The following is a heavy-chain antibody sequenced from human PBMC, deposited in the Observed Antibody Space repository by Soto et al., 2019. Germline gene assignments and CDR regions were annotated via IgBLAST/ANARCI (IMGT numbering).Heavy chain of an antibody. J-gene: IGHJ5*02. V-gene: IGHV4-30-2*01. D-gene: IGHD1-7*01. CDR1: GGSISSGGYS. Sequence: SETLSLTCAVSGGSISSGGYSWSWVRQPPGKGLEWIGYIYHSGSTYYNPSLKSRVTISVDRSKNQFSLKLSSVTAADTAVYYCARAPRTTGWFDPWGQGTLVTVSS. CDR2: IYHSGST. CDR3: ARAPRTTGWFDP.